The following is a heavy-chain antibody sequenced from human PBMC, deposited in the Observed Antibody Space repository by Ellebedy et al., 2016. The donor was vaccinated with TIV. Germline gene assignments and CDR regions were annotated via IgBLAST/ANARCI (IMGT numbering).Heavy chain of an antibody. CDR1: GFTFSSYA. CDR3: ARDRVTMVRGAGRYYGMDV. D-gene: IGHD3-10*01. J-gene: IGHJ6*02. CDR2: ISRSGDST. Sequence: GESLKISXAASGFTFSSYAMSWVRQAPGKGLEWVSAISRSGDSTYYADSVKGRFTISRDNSKNTLYLQMNSLRAEDTAVYYCARDRVTMVRGAGRYYGMDVWGQGTTVTVSS. V-gene: IGHV3-23*01.